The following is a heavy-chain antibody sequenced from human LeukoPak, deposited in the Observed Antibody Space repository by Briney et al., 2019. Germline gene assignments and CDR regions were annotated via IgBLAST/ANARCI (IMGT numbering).Heavy chain of an antibody. Sequence: SETLSLTCTVSGGSIGSYYWSWIRQPPGKGLEWIGEINHSGSTNYNPSLKSRVTISVDTSKNQFSLKLSSVTAADTAVYYCARSKGRAARRAYYFDYWGQGTLVTVSS. J-gene: IGHJ4*02. V-gene: IGHV4-34*01. CDR3: ARSKGRAARRAYYFDY. CDR1: GGSIGSYY. D-gene: IGHD6-6*01. CDR2: INHSGST.